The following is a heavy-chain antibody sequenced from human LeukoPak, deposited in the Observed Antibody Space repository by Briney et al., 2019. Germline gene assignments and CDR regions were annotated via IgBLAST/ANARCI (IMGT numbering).Heavy chain of an antibody. V-gene: IGHV1-2*02. D-gene: IGHD2-2*01. CDR2: INPNSGGT. CDR3: ARGVYASLPWTYFDY. CDR1: GFTFTGYY. Sequence: PGRSLRLSCAASGFTFTGYYMHWVRQAPGQGLEWMGWINPNSGGTNYAQKFQGRVTMTRDTSISTAYMELSRLRSDDTAVYYCARGVYASLPWTYFDYWGQGTLVTVSS. J-gene: IGHJ4*02.